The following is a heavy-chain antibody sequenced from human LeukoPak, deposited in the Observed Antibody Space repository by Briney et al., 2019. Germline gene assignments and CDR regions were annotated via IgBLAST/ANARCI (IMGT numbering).Heavy chain of an antibody. D-gene: IGHD1-26*01. J-gene: IGHJ3*02. V-gene: IGHV3-20*04. CDR2: INWISGST. Sequence: PGGSLRLSCAASGFTFDDYGMSWVRQAPGKGLEWVSGINWISGSTGYADSVKGRFTISRDNAKNSLYLQMNSLRAEDTALYYCARDRDYSGSYYDHDAFDIWGQGTMVTVSS. CDR3: ARDRDYSGSYYDHDAFDI. CDR1: GFTFDDYG.